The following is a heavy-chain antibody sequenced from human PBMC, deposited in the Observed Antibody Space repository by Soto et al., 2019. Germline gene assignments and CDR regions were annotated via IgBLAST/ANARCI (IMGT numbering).Heavy chain of an antibody. CDR2: ISSSGSTI. CDR3: AREAYDFWSGWPYYYMDV. CDR1: GFTFSDYY. V-gene: IGHV3-11*01. D-gene: IGHD3-3*01. Sequence: GGSLRLSCAASGFTFSDYYMSWIRQAPGKGLEWVSYISSSGSTIYYADSVKGRFTISRDNAKNSLYLQMNSLRAEDTAVYYCAREAYDFWSGWPYYYMDVWGKGTTVTVSS. J-gene: IGHJ6*03.